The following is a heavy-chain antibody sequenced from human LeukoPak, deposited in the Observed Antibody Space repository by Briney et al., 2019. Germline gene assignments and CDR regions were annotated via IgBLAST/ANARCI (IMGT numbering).Heavy chain of an antibody. Sequence: GGSLRLSCAASGFTVNSGYMSWVRQAPGKGPEWVSLIYSGGSTYYADSVKGRFTISRDNAKNSLYLQMNSLRAEDTAVYYCARDGRGYSGYDQFDYWGQGTLVTVSS. CDR2: IYSGGST. CDR1: GFTVNSGY. D-gene: IGHD5-12*01. CDR3: ARDGRGYSGYDQFDY. V-gene: IGHV3-53*01. J-gene: IGHJ4*02.